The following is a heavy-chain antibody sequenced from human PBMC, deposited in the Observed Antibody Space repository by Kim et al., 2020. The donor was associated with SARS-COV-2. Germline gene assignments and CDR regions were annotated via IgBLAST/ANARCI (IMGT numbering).Heavy chain of an antibody. CDR1: GGSISNNNW. J-gene: IGHJ4*02. CDR3: ASISSRYPV. Sequence: SETLSLTCAVSGGSISNNNWWSWVRQPPGKGLEWIGEISNRETTNYNPSLKSRVTISVDKSKNQFSLKLSSVTAADTAVYYCASISSRYPVWGQGTLVT. CDR2: ISNRETT. D-gene: IGHD6-6*01. V-gene: IGHV4-4*02.